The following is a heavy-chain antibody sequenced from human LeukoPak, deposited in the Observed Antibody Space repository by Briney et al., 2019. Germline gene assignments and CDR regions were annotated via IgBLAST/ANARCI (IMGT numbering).Heavy chain of an antibody. Sequence: PSETLSLTCTVSGGSISSYYWSWIRQPPGKGLEWIGYIYYSGSTNCNPSLKSRVTISVDTSKNQFSLKLSSVTAADTAVYYCARSNQWLVRNLDYWGQGTLVTVSS. CDR2: IYYSGST. D-gene: IGHD6-19*01. CDR1: GGSISSYY. V-gene: IGHV4-59*08. J-gene: IGHJ4*02. CDR3: ARSNQWLVRNLDY.